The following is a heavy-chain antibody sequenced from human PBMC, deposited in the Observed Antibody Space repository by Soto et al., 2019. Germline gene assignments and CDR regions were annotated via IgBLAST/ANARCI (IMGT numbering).Heavy chain of an antibody. Sequence: EVQLVESGGVSVQPGGSLRLSCAASGFSLSNYWMHWVRQAPGKGLVWVSRINIDGSTTTYADSVKGRFTISRDNSKNTLYLQMNSLRAEDTAVYYCAKLAGGYDWVDYWGQGTLVTVSS. J-gene: IGHJ4*02. D-gene: IGHD5-12*01. CDR1: GFSLSNYW. V-gene: IGHV3-74*01. CDR2: INIDGSTT. CDR3: AKLAGGYDWVDY.